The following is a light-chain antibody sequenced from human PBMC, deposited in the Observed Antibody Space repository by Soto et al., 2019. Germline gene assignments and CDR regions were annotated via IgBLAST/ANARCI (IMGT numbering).Light chain of an antibody. CDR1: QSVSSN. Sequence: EVVMTQSPATLSVSPGERATLSCRASQSVSSNLAWYQQKPGQAPRLLIYGASTRATGIPARFSGSGSGTEFTLTISNLQSEDFAVYYCQQRSNWPRTFGQGTKVDIK. V-gene: IGKV3-15*01. CDR2: GAS. CDR3: QQRSNWPRT. J-gene: IGKJ1*01.